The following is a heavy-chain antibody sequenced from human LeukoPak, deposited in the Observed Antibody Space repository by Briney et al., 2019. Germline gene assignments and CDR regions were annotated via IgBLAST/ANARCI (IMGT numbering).Heavy chain of an antibody. Sequence: ASVEVSCKASGGTFSSYAISWVRQAPGQGLEWMGRIIPIFGTANYAQKFQGRVTITTDESTSTAYMELSSLRSEDTAVYYCARDPQLYCSGGSCYERGHLPDNFDYWGQGTLVTVSS. V-gene: IGHV1-69*05. CDR3: ARDPQLYCSGGSCYERGHLPDNFDY. J-gene: IGHJ4*02. CDR1: GGTFSSYA. CDR2: IIPIFGTA. D-gene: IGHD2-15*01.